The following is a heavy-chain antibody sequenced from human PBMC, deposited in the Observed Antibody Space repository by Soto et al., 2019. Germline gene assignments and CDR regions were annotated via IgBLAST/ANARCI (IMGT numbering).Heavy chain of an antibody. CDR2: INHSGST. J-gene: IGHJ6*02. Sequence: SETLSLTCAVYGGSFSGYYWSWIRQPPGKGLEWIGEINHSGSTNYNPSLKSRVTISVDTSKNQFSLKLSSVTAADTAVYYCARRFYGSGSYYSYYYYGMDVWGQGTTVTVSS. CDR3: ARRFYGSGSYYSYYYYGMDV. CDR1: GGSFSGYY. V-gene: IGHV4-34*01. D-gene: IGHD3-10*01.